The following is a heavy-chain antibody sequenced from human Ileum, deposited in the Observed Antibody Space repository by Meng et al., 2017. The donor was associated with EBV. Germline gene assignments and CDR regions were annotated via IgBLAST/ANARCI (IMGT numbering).Heavy chain of an antibody. Sequence: VQLTGSGQGRVMPSGTLSLLCAVSGGSISSSNWWNWVRQPPGKGLEWIGEIYYSGSTIYNPSLKSRVTISVDKSKNLFSLKLSSVTAADTAVYYCARGYGSGRDYFDYWGQGTLVTVSS. CDR3: ARGYGSGRDYFDY. CDR2: IYYSGST. J-gene: IGHJ4*02. CDR1: GGSISSSNW. D-gene: IGHD3-10*01. V-gene: IGHV4-4*02.